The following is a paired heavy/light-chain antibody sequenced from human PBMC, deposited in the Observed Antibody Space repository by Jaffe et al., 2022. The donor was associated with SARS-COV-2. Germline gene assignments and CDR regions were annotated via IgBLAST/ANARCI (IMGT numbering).Light chain of an antibody. J-gene: IGKJ3*01. V-gene: IGKV1-33*01. CDR3: QTYDSLVMFT. Sequence: DIQMTQSPSSLSASVGDKVTITCQASHDIRNYLNWYQQKPGKAPKLLIYDASTLHTGAPSRFSGSGSGTHFSLTINNLQPEDVATYYCQTYDSLVMFTFGPGTKVDI. CDR2: DAS. CDR1: HDIRNY.
Heavy chain of an antibody. CDR2: INTNTEDP. CDR3: ARVAFSRDGYNFHFDY. CDR1: GYTFTNYG. J-gene: IGHJ4*02. V-gene: IGHV7-4-1*02. Sequence: QMQLVQSGSELRKPGASVKVSCKASGYTFTNYGINWVRQAPGQGLEWMGYINTNTEDPTYAQGFTGRFVFSLDTSVSTAYLQISGLEAADTAVYYCARVAFSRDGYNFHFDYWGQGTVVIVSS. D-gene: IGHD5-12*01.